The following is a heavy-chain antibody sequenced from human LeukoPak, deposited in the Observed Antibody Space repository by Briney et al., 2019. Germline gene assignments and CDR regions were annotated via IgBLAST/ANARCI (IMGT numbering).Heavy chain of an antibody. J-gene: IGHJ3*02. Sequence: SETLSLTCTVSGGSIGNYYWSWIRQPAGKGLEWIGRVYTSGSTNYNPSLKSRVTMSVDTSKNQFSLKLSSVTAADTAVYYCARDRYYYDSSGDAFDIWGQGTMVTVSS. CDR3: ARDRYYYDSSGDAFDI. D-gene: IGHD3-22*01. CDR2: VYTSGST. V-gene: IGHV4-4*07. CDR1: GGSIGNYY.